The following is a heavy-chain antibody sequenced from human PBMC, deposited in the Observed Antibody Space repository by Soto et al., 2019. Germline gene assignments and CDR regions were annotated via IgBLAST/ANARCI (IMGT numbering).Heavy chain of an antibody. Sequence: XSVKVACKASGYPFTGYYMHWVRQAPGQGLEWMGWINPNSGGTNYAQKFQGRVTMTRDTSISTAYMELSRLRSDDTAVYYCARPGLQQMVRIDYYYYGMDVWGQGTTVTVSS. V-gene: IGHV1-2*02. D-gene: IGHD6-13*01. CDR2: INPNSGGT. CDR1: GYPFTGYY. CDR3: ARPGLQQMVRIDYYYYGMDV. J-gene: IGHJ6*02.